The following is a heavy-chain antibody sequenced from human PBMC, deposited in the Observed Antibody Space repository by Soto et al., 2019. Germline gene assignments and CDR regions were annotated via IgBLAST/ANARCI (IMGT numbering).Heavy chain of an antibody. D-gene: IGHD6-19*01. J-gene: IGHJ6*02. V-gene: IGHV1-69*13. CDR3: ARRYSSGSRYYYYGMDV. CDR1: GGTFSSYA. Sequence: SVKVSCKASGGTFSSYAISWVRQAPGQGLEWMGGIIPIFGTANYAQKFQGRVTITADESTSTAYMELSSLRSEDTAVYYCARRYSSGSRYYYYGMDVWGQGTTVTVSS. CDR2: IIPIFGTA.